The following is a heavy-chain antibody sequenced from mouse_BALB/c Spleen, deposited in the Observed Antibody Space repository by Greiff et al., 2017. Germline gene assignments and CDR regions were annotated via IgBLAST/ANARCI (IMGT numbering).Heavy chain of an antibody. CDR2: ISDGGSYT. Sequence: EVHLVESGGGLVKPGGSLKLSCAASGFTFSDYYMYWVRQTPEKRLEWVATISDGGSYTYYPDSVKGRFTISRDNAKNNLYLQMSSLKSEDTAMYYCAREGGNPDYYAMDYWGQGTSVTVSS. D-gene: IGHD2-1*01. CDR3: AREGGNPDYYAMDY. CDR1: GFTFSDYY. V-gene: IGHV5-4*02. J-gene: IGHJ4*01.